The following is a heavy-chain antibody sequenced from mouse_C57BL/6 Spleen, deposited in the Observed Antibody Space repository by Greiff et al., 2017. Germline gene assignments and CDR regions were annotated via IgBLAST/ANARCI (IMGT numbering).Heavy chain of an antibody. J-gene: IGHJ2*01. Sequence: QVQLQQSGAELVRPGASVTLSCKASGYTFTDYEMHWVKQTPVHGLEWIGAIDPETGGTAYNQKFKGKARLTADKSSSTAYMELRSLTSEDSAVYYCTRSFYFDYWGQGTTLTVSS. CDR3: TRSFYFDY. CDR2: IDPETGGT. CDR1: GYTFTDYE. V-gene: IGHV1-15*01.